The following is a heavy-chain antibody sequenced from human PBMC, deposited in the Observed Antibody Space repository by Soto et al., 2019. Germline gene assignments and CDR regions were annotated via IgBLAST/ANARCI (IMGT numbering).Heavy chain of an antibody. CDR2: ISTYNGDT. Sequence: QVYLVQSGAEVKKPGASVKVSCKASGYTFTSYGFSWVRQAPGQGLEWMGWISTYNGDTNYAQKFHGRVTMTTDTSTNTVYMELRSLRSDDTAVYYCARSHNYFDAWGQGTLVTVSS. J-gene: IGHJ4*02. CDR3: ARSHNYFDA. CDR1: GYTFTSYG. V-gene: IGHV1-18*04.